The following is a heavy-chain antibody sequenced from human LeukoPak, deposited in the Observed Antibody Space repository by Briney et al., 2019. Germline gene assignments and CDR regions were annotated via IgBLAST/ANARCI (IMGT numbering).Heavy chain of an antibody. J-gene: IGHJ1*01. V-gene: IGHV4-4*02. CDR3: ARGVAVAGSTYFQH. CDR2: IYHSGST. CDR1: GGSISSSNW. D-gene: IGHD6-19*01. Sequence: SETLSLTCAVSGGSISSSNWWSWVRQPPGKGLEWIGEIYHSGSTNYNPSLKSRVTILVDKSKNQFSLKLSSVTAADTAVYYCARGVAVAGSTYFQHWGQGTLVTVSS.